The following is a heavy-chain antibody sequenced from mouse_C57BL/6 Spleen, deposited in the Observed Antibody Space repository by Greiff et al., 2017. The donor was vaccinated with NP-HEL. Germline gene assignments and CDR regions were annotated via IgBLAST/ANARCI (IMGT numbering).Heavy chain of an antibody. CDR3: ARIGLITTVVAGGYFDY. CDR2: IWWVDDT. Sequence: QVTLKESGPGILQPSQTLSLTCSFSGFSLSTCGMGVGWIRQPSGKGLELLAHIWWVDDTYYNPALKGRLTSSKDTSKNQLFLKIANVDTADTATYYCARIGLITTVVAGGYFDYWGQGTTLTVSS. D-gene: IGHD1-1*01. J-gene: IGHJ2*01. V-gene: IGHV8-8*01. CDR1: GFSLSTCGMG.